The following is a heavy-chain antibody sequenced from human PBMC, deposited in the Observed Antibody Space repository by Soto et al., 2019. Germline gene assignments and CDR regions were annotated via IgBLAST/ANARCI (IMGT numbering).Heavy chain of an antibody. CDR2: ISAHNSNT. CDR3: ARGRYGDY. J-gene: IGHJ4*02. CDR1: GYAFTTYG. Sequence: QVHLVQSGAEVKKPGASVKVACNGSGYAFTTYGITWVRQAPGQGLEEMGWISAHNSNTNYAQKVQGRDTVTRDPSTSTAYMELRSLRSDDTAVYYCARGRYGDYWGQGALVTGSS. D-gene: IGHD1-1*01. V-gene: IGHV1-18*01.